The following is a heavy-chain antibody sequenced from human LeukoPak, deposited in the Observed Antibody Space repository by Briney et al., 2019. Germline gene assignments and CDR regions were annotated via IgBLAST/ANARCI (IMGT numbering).Heavy chain of an antibody. CDR3: ARVGRPYYYDSSGYYRIWFDP. CDR1: GGSISSRSYY. V-gene: IGHV4-39*07. D-gene: IGHD3-22*01. J-gene: IGHJ5*02. Sequence: SETLSLTCTVSGGSISSRSYYWGWIRQPPGKGLEWIGEINHSGSTNYNPSLKSRVTISVDTSKNQFSLKLSSVTAADTAVYYCARVGRPYYYDSSGYYRIWFDPWGQGTLVTVSS. CDR2: INHSGST.